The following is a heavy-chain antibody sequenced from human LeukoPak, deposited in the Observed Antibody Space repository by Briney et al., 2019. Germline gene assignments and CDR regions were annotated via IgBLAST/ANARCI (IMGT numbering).Heavy chain of an antibody. D-gene: IGHD5-12*01. Sequence: SWVRQHPGKGLEWIAYIYYSGSTYYNPSLKSRVTISVDTSKNQFSLKLSSVTAADTAVYYCAGGGYSGYADFWGQGTLVTVSS. J-gene: IGHJ4*02. CDR2: IYYSGST. CDR3: AGGGYSGYADF. V-gene: IGHV4-31*02.